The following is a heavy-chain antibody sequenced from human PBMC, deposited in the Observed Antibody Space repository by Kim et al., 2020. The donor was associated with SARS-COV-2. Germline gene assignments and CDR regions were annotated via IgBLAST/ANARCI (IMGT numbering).Heavy chain of an antibody. V-gene: IGHV3-73*01. J-gene: IGHJ6*02. D-gene: IGHD3-10*01. Sequence: ASVEGRFPISRDDSKNTAYLQMNSLKTEDTAVYYCTRHLYYGSGDYGMDVWGQGTTVTVSS. CDR3: TRHLYYGSGDYGMDV.